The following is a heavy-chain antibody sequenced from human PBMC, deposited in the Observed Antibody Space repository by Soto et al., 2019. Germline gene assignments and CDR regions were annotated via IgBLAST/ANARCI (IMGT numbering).Heavy chain of an antibody. Sequence: QITLKESGPTLVKPTQTLTLTCTYSGFSLTTSGAGVGWIRQPPGKALEWLALISWKDDKRYNPGLESRLTITNDTSKNQVILTLTNIDPVDTATYFCTHRYGGNYYRWYFDSWGQGTLVTVSS. D-gene: IGHD1-26*01. J-gene: IGHJ4*02. CDR3: THRYGGNYYRWYFDS. CDR1: GFSLTTSGAG. CDR2: ISWKDDK. V-gene: IGHV2-5*01.